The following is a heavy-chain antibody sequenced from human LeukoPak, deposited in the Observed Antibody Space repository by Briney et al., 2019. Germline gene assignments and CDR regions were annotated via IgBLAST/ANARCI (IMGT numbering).Heavy chain of an antibody. CDR2: INPNSGGT. V-gene: IGHV1-2*04. CDR3: ARGDGQQLVGMDV. J-gene: IGHJ6*02. D-gene: IGHD6-13*01. Sequence: ASVKVSCKASGYTFTSYGISWVRQAPGQGLEWMGWINPNSGGTNYAQKFQGWVTMTRDTSISTAYMELSRLRSDDTAVYYCARGDGQQLVGMDVWGQGTTVTVSS. CDR1: GYTFTSYG.